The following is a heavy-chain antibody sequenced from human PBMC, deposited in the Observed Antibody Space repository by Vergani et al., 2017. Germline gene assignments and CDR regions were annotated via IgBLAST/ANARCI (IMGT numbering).Heavy chain of an antibody. CDR3: VKGQPVWYYDSTWGAFDI. CDR1: GFTVSSNY. D-gene: IGHD3-22*01. CDR2: IYSGGST. V-gene: IGHV3-66*03. J-gene: IGHJ3*02. Sequence: EVQLVESGGGLIQPGGSLRLSCAASGFTVSSNYMSWVRQAPGKGLEWVSVIYSGGSTYYADSVKGRFTISRDNSKNTLYLQMSSLRAEDTAVYYCVKGQPVWYYDSTWGAFDIWGQGTMVTVSS.